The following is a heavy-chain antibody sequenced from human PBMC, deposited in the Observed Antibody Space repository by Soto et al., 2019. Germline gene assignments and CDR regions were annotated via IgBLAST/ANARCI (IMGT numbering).Heavy chain of an antibody. CDR1: GYTFTSYY. J-gene: IGHJ6*02. Sequence: GASEKVSCKASGYTFTSYYIHWVRQAPGQRLEWMGIFNPTGDTASYAQKLQGRVTMTRDTSTGTAYMELGSLRSEDTAVYYCARGGRIVDTGIGYYYYHAMDVWGQGTTVTVSS. CDR3: ARGGRIVDTGIGYYYYHAMDV. CDR2: FNPTGDTA. D-gene: IGHD5-18*01. V-gene: IGHV1-46*01.